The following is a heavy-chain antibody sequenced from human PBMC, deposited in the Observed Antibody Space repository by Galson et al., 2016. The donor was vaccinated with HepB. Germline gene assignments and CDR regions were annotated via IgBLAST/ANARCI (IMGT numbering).Heavy chain of an antibody. V-gene: IGHV4-4*02. J-gene: IGHJ4*02. CDR1: GDSISSNQY. D-gene: IGHD1-26*01. Sequence: ETLSLTCAISGDSISSNQYWSWVRQPPGKGLEWIGEIYHDGTANYNPSLKSRVTISGDKSKNQFSLSLTSVTATDTAVYYCARRTWGTSGSYFDYWGQGTLVTVSS. CDR2: IYHDGTA. CDR3: ARRTWGTSGSYFDY.